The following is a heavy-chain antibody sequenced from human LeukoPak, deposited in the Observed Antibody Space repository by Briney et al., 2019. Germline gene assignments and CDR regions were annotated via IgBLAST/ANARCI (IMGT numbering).Heavy chain of an antibody. Sequence: SETLSLTCTVYGASISNYYWSWIRQPPGNGPEWIGFVYYSGSTKYNPSLKSRVTISLDTSKNQFSLKLNSVTAADTAVYYCARHRLYSGYDFLDIWGQGTMVTVSS. J-gene: IGHJ3*02. D-gene: IGHD5-12*01. CDR3: ARHRLYSGYDFLDI. CDR2: VYYSGST. CDR1: GASISNYY. V-gene: IGHV4-59*08.